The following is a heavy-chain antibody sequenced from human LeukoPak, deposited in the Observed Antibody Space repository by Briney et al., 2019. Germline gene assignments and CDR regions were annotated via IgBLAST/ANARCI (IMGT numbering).Heavy chain of an antibody. CDR3: ARGGAGDWTFDI. J-gene: IGHJ3*02. CDR1: GYTFTSYD. D-gene: IGHD1-26*01. Sequence: ASVKVSCKASGYTFTSYDINWVRQATGQGLEWMGRIIPILGIANYAQKFQGRVTITADKSTSTAYMELSSLRSEDTAVYYCARGGAGDWTFDIWGQGTMVTVSS. V-gene: IGHV1-69*04. CDR2: IIPILGIA.